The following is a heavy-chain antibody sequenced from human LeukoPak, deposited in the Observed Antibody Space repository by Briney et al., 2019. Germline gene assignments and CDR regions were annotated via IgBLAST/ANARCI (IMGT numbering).Heavy chain of an antibody. D-gene: IGHD3-22*01. CDR3: ARGIITMIVDDAFDI. Sequence: SQTLSLTCTVSGGSISSGSYYWSWIRQPAGKGLEWIGRIYTSGSTNYNPSLKSRVTISVDTSKNQFSLKLSSVTAADTAVYYCARGIITMIVDDAFDIWGQGTMVTGSS. V-gene: IGHV4-61*02. J-gene: IGHJ3*02. CDR2: IYTSGST. CDR1: GGSISSGSYY.